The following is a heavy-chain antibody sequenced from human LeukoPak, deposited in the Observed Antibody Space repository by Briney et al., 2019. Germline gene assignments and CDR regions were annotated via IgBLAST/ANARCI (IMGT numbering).Heavy chain of an antibody. J-gene: IGHJ4*02. CDR1: GFSVSHNY. Sequence: VASLRLSCTAPGFSVSHNYMNWVRQAPGKGLEWVALIYSGGNTHYADSVKGRFTISRDNSKNTLYLQMSSLRVEDTAVYYCTRDTPGIAASVSGGWGQGTLVTVSS. CDR2: IYSGGNT. V-gene: IGHV3-53*01. D-gene: IGHD6-13*01. CDR3: TRDTPGIAASVSGG.